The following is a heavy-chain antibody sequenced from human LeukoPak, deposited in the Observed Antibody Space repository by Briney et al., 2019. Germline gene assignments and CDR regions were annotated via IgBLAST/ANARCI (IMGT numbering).Heavy chain of an antibody. D-gene: IGHD1-1*01. J-gene: IGHJ5*02. V-gene: IGHV3-7*01. Sequence: PGGSLRLSCVASGFSFNSYWMSWVRQTPGKGLEWVANIDRGGSATYYVGFAEGRFTISRDNAKNSLYLQLNSLRAEDTAVYFCARSPDTGTMDLWGQGALVTVSS. CDR2: IDRGGSAT. CDR3: ARSPDTGTMDL. CDR1: GFSFNSYW.